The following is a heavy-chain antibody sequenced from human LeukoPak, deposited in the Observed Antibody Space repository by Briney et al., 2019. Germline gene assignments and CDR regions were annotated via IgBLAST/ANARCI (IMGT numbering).Heavy chain of an antibody. CDR3: ASLIVVVPAARGAFDI. Sequence: KASETLSLSCTVSGVSISSYYRSWSRQPPGEGLEWIGYIYYSGSTNYNLSLKSRVTISVDTSKNQFSLKLSSVTAADTAVYYCASLIVVVPAARGAFDIWGQGTMVTVSS. D-gene: IGHD2-2*01. V-gene: IGHV4-59*01. CDR2: IYYSGST. CDR1: GVSISSYY. J-gene: IGHJ3*02.